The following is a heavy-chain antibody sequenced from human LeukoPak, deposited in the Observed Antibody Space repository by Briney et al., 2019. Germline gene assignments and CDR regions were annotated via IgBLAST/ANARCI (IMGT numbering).Heavy chain of an antibody. J-gene: IGHJ5*02. D-gene: IGHD2-15*01. CDR1: GFTFSSYG. Sequence: PGGSLRLSCAASGFTFSSYGMHWVRQAPGKGLEWVAFIQSDGSTKDYADSVKGRFAISRDNSKNTVYLQMNSLRVDDTAVHYCAKEFSRVTIGGGIWFDPWGQGTLVTVSS. V-gene: IGHV3-30*02. CDR2: IQSDGSTK. CDR3: AKEFSRVTIGGGIWFDP.